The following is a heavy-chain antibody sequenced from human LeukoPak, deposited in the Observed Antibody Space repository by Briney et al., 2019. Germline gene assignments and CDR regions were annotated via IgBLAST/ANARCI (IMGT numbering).Heavy chain of an antibody. D-gene: IGHD3-10*01. V-gene: IGHV3-66*01. Sequence: GGSLRLSCAASGFTVSSNYMSWVRQAPGKGLEWVSVIYSGGTTYYADSVKGRFTISRDNSKNTLHLQMNSLRAEDTAVYYCARDAGPRDYGSGSYLGYWGQGTLVTVSS. CDR2: IYSGGTT. CDR1: GFTVSSNY. CDR3: ARDAGPRDYGSGSYLGY. J-gene: IGHJ4*02.